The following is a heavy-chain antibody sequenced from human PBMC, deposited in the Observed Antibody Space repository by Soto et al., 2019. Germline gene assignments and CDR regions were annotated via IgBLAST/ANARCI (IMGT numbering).Heavy chain of an antibody. Sequence: VQLVQSGAEVKTPGSSVKVSCKASGGTFRSYSITWVRRAPGQGLEWMGGIIPIFGTANNAQTFQGRVTITADEPATTAYMELSSLRSEDTAVYYCARAPNIWTVKNYFDYWGQGTLVTVSS. J-gene: IGHJ4*02. CDR3: ARAPNIWTVKNYFDY. CDR2: IIPIFGTA. CDR1: GGTFRSYS. V-gene: IGHV1-69*01. D-gene: IGHD3-9*01.